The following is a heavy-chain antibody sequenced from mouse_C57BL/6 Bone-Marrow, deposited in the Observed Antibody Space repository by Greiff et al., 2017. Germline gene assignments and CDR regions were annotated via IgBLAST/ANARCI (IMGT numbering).Heavy chain of an antibody. CDR1: GYTFTSYW. CDR2: IDPSDSYT. Sequence: VQLQQPGAELVMPGASVKLSCKASGYTFTSYWMHWVKQRPGQGLEWIGEIDPSDSYTNYNQKFKGKSTLTVDKSSSTAYMQLSSLTSEDSAVYYCARLGGNAFAYWGQGTLVTVSA. CDR3: ARLGGNAFAY. V-gene: IGHV1-69*01. J-gene: IGHJ3*01.